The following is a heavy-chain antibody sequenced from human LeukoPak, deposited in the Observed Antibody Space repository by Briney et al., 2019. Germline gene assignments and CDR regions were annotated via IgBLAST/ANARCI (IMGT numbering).Heavy chain of an antibody. CDR3: ARRWNYGRNYYIDV. CDR2: INDSGTI. Sequence: SETLSLTCAVYGGPFSNYYWSWIRQPPGKGLEWIGEINDSGTINYNPSLMSRVTISVDKSKNQFSLKLSSVTAADTAVYYCARRWNYGRNYYIDVWGKGATVSVPS. J-gene: IGHJ6*03. V-gene: IGHV4-34*01. CDR1: GGPFSNYY. D-gene: IGHD1-7*01.